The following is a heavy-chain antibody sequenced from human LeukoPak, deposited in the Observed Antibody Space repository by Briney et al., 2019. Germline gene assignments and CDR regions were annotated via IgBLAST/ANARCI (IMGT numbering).Heavy chain of an antibody. D-gene: IGHD6-13*01. CDR3: ARDLMGYSSSWYLYY. J-gene: IGHJ4*02. CDR2: IYYSGST. Sequence: SQTLSLTCTVSGGSISSGGYYWSWIRQHPGKGLEWIGYIYYSGSTYYNPSLKSRVTISVDTSKNQFSLKLSSVTAADTAVYYCARDLMGYSSSWYLYYWGQGTLVTVSS. CDR1: GGSISSGGYY. V-gene: IGHV4-31*03.